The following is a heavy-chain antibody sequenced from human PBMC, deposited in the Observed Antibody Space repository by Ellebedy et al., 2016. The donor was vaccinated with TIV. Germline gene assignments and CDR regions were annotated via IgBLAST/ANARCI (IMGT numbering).Heavy chain of an antibody. CDR1: GFTFSSYS. CDR3: AKDFYDYVWGSYQGHWYFDR. Sequence: GGSLRLSXAASGFTFSSYSMNWVRQAPGKGLEWVSGISWNSGSIGYADSVKGRFTISRDNAKNSLYLQMNSLRAEDTALYYCAKDFYDYVWGSYQGHWYFDRWGRGTLVTVSS. J-gene: IGHJ2*01. V-gene: IGHV3-9*01. CDR2: ISWNSGSI. D-gene: IGHD3-16*02.